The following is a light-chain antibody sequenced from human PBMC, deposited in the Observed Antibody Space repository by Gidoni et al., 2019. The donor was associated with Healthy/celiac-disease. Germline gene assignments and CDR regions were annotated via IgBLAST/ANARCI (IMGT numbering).Light chain of an antibody. J-gene: IGLJ3*02. CDR1: SGSVSTSYY. CDR3: VLYMGSGISV. CDR2: NTN. Sequence: QTVVTQEPSFSVSPGGTVTLTCGLSSGSVSTSYYPSWYQQTPGQAPRTLIYNTNIRSTRVPDRFSGSILGNKAALTITGAQADDESDYHYVLYMGSGISVFGGGTKLTVL. V-gene: IGLV8-61*01.